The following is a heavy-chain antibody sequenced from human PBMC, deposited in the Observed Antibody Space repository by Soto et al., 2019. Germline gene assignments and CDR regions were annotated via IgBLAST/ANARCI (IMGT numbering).Heavy chain of an antibody. CDR2: ISSTTNYI. CDR1: GFTFTGYS. J-gene: IGHJ4*02. V-gene: IGHV3-21*06. CDR3: ARESEDLTSNFDY. Sequence: PGGSLRLSCAASGFTFTGYSMNWVRQAPGKGLEWVSSISSTTNYIYYGDSMKGRFTISRDNAKNSLYLEMNSLRAEDTAVYYCARESEDLTSNFDYWGQGTLVTVYS.